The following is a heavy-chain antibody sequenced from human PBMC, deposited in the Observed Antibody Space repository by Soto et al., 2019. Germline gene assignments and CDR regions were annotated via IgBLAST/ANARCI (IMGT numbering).Heavy chain of an antibody. J-gene: IGHJ6*02. V-gene: IGHV1-58*01. CDR3: AAGPRPEIYYYYYGMDV. CDR2: IVVGSGNT. Sequence: ASVKVSCKASGFTFTSSAVQWVRQARGQRLEWIGWIVVGSGNTNYAQKFQERVTITRDMSTSTAYMELSSLRSEDTAVYYCAAGPRPEIYYYYYGMDVWGQGTTVTVSS. CDR1: GFTFTSSA. D-gene: IGHD6-6*01.